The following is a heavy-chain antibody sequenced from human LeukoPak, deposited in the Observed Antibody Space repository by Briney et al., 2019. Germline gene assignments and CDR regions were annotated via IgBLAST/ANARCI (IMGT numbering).Heavy chain of an antibody. CDR3: ARTSIAVAGSSFDY. CDR2: IYHSGST. V-gene: IGHV4-4*02. Sequence: PSGTLSLTCAVSGGSISSSNWWSWVRQPPGKGLEWIGEIYHSGSTNYNPPLKSRVTISVDKSKNQFSLKLSSVTAADTAVYYCARTSIAVAGSSFDYWGQGTLVTVSS. D-gene: IGHD6-19*01. J-gene: IGHJ4*02. CDR1: GGSISSSNW.